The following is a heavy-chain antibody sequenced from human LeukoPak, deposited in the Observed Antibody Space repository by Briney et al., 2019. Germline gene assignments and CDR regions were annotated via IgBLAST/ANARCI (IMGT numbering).Heavy chain of an antibody. D-gene: IGHD5-18*01. J-gene: IGHJ4*02. V-gene: IGHV5-51*01. Sequence: GESLKISCKGSGYNFTSYWIVWVRQMPGKGLEWMGIIYPGDSDTRYSPSFQGQVTISSDKSISTAYLQWSSLKASDTAMYYCARSGYSYGSAYYFDYWGQGTLVTVSS. CDR2: IYPGDSDT. CDR3: ARSGYSYGSAYYFDY. CDR1: GYNFTSYW.